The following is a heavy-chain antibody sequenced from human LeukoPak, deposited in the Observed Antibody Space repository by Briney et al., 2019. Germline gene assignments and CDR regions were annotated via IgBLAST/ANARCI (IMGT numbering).Heavy chain of an antibody. Sequence: PSETLSLTCAVYGGSFSGYYWNWIRQPPGKGLEWIGEIHHSGSTYYNPSLKSRVTISVDTSNNQFSLRLSSVTAADTAVYYCATTTIRLGFWGQGTLVTVSS. CDR3: ATTTIRLGF. D-gene: IGHD1-26*01. V-gene: IGHV4-34*01. CDR2: IHHSGST. J-gene: IGHJ4*02. CDR1: GGSFSGYY.